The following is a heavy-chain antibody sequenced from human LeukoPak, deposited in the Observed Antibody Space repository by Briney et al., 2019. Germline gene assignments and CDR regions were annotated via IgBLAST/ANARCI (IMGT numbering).Heavy chain of an antibody. V-gene: IGHV3-21*01. CDR2: ISSSSSYI. D-gene: IGHD6-13*01. J-gene: IGHJ6*03. CDR3: AREGSIAAAGTGYYYYYMDV. Sequence: AGGSLRLSCAASGFTFSSYSMNWVRQAPGKGLEWVSSISSSSSYIYYADSVKGRFTISRDNAKNSLYLQMNSLRAEDTAVYYCAREGSIAAAGTGYYYYYMDVWGKGTTVTVSS. CDR1: GFTFSSYS.